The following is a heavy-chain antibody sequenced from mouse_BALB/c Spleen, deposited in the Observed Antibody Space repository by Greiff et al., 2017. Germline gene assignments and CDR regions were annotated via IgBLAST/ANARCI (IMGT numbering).Heavy chain of an antibody. CDR3: ARERAPIYWYGGGFAY. J-gene: IGHJ3*01. V-gene: IGHV2-9*02. CDR2: IWAGGST. Sequence: VKLMESGPGLVAPSQSLSITCTVSGFSLTSYGVHWVRQPPGKGLEWLGVIWAGGSTNYNSALMSRLSISKDNSKSQVFLKMNSLQTDDTAMYYCARERAPIYWYGGGFAYWGQGTLVTVSA. D-gene: IGHD1-1*01. CDR1: GFSLTSYG.